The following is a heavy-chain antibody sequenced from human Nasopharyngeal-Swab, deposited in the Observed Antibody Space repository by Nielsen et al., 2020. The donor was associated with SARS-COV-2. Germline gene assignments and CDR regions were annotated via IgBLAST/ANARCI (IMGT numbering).Heavy chain of an antibody. V-gene: IGHV4-4*07. D-gene: IGHD1-1*01. J-gene: IGHJ6*01. CDR1: GGSTSGYF. Sequence: SETLSLTCSVSGGSTSGYFLSWIRQPAGEGQEWIGRVYTSGSTNYNPSLKSRVTISIDMSKNQFSLELRSVTAADTAFYYCARSGTTKYGLDVWGQGTTVIVSS. CDR3: ARSGTTKYGLDV. CDR2: VYTSGST.